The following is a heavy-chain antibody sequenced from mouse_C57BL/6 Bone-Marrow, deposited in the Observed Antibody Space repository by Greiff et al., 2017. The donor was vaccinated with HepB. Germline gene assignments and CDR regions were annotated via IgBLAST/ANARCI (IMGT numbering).Heavy chain of an antibody. CDR1: GYTFTDYN. J-gene: IGHJ1*03. Sequence: EVQLQQSGPELVKPGASVKISCKASGYTFTDYNMNWVKQSNGKSLEWIGVINPNYGTTSYNQKFKGKATLTVDQSSSTAYMQLNSLTSEDSAVYYCAREYYGSRREYFDVWGTGTTVTVSS. CDR3: AREYYGSRREYFDV. D-gene: IGHD1-1*01. CDR2: INPNYGTT. V-gene: IGHV1-39*01.